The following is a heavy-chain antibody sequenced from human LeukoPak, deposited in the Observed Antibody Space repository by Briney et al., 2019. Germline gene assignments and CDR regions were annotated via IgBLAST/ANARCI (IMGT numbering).Heavy chain of an antibody. D-gene: IGHD4-17*01. CDR3: ARVFDFGDNGDDAFDT. V-gene: IGHV1-18*01. J-gene: IGHJ3*02. CDR1: GYRFNAYG. Sequence: ASVKVSCKTSGYRFNAYGIGWVRQAPGQGLEWMGWISGYNGNTNYGEKVQGRLTMTLDTSTTTAYMELSGLRSDDTAVYCCARVFDFGDNGDDAFDTWGQGTLVTVSS. CDR2: ISGYNGNT.